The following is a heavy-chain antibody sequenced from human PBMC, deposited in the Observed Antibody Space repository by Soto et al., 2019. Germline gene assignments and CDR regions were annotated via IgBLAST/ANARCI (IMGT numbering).Heavy chain of an antibody. CDR2: MNPNSGDT. CDR1: GYTFTSYE. D-gene: IGHD3-10*01. J-gene: IGHJ4*02. Sequence: QVQLVQSGAEVKKPGASVKVSCKASGYTFTSYEINWVRQATGQGLEWMGWMNPNSGDTGYAQKFQGRVTMTRNTSTSTAYMELSSLRSEDTAVYYCARGELLWFGELLRWGQGTLVTVSS. V-gene: IGHV1-8*01. CDR3: ARGELLWFGELLR.